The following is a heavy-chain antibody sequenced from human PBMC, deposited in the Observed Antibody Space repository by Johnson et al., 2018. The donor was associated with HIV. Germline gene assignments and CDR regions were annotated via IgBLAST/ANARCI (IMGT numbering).Heavy chain of an antibody. J-gene: IGHJ3*02. CDR3: AKTEDAFDI. Sequence: QVQLVESGGGLVQPGRSLRLSCAASGFTFDDYAMHWVRQVPGKGLEWVAFIRYDGSNKYYADSVKGRFTISRDNSKNTLYLQMNSLRAEDTAVYYCAKTEDAFDIWGQGTMVTVSS. CDR2: IRYDGSNK. CDR1: GFTFDDYA. V-gene: IGHV3-30*02.